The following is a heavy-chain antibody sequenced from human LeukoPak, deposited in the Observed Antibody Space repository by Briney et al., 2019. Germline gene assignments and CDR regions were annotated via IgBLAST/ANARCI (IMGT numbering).Heavy chain of an antibody. CDR3: ANRIAAAGTGLLLRY. Sequence: GGSLRLSCAASGFTFSSYAMSWVRQAPGKGLEWVSAISGSGGSTYYADSVKGRFTISRDNSKNTLYLQLNSLRAEDTAVYYCANRIAAAGTGLLLRYWGQGTLVTVSS. J-gene: IGHJ4*02. CDR1: GFTFSSYA. CDR2: ISGSGGST. D-gene: IGHD6-13*01. V-gene: IGHV3-23*01.